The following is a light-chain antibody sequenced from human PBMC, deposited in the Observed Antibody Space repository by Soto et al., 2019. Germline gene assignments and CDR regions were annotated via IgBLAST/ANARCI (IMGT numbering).Light chain of an antibody. J-gene: IGKJ1*01. V-gene: IGKV1-27*01. CDR2: AAS. CDR3: QKYDRAPAM. CDR1: QDIKKF. Sequence: DIQLTQSPSSLSASLGDRVTITCRASQDIKKFLAWYQQRPGKVPDLLIYAASTLRSGVPSRFSGNASGPDFSFTISSLQPEDVATYYCQKYDRAPAMFGQGTKVDI.